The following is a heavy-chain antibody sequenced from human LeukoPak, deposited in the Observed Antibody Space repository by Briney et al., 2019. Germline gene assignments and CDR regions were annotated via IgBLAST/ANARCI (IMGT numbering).Heavy chain of an antibody. CDR3: ARGVAGVYFDY. V-gene: IGHV4-31*03. CDR2: IYYSGST. Sequence: SETLSLTCTVSGGSISSGGYYWSWIRQHPGKGLEWTGYIYYSGSTHYNPSLKSRVTISVDTSKNQFSLKLCSVTAADTAVYYCARGVAGVYFDYWGQGTLVTVSS. D-gene: IGHD2-15*01. CDR1: GGSISSGGYY. J-gene: IGHJ4*02.